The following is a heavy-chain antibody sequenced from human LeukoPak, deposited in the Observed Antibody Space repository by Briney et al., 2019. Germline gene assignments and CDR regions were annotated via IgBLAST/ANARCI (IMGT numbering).Heavy chain of an antibody. D-gene: IGHD5-12*01. V-gene: IGHV4-59*11. CDR1: GASIRSHY. Sequence: SETLSLTCSVSGASIRSHYWSWIRQPPGKGLEWIGYLYHSGTTNYNPSIKSRVTISVDTSKSQVSLKLSSVTAADAAVYYCARGGFSGYDYVEFDYWGQGTLVTVSS. J-gene: IGHJ4*02. CDR2: LYHSGTT. CDR3: ARGGFSGYDYVEFDY.